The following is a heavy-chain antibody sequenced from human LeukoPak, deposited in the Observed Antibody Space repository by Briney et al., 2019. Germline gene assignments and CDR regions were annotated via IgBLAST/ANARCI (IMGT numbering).Heavy chain of an antibody. CDR1: GFTFSSYA. V-gene: IGHV3-23*01. J-gene: IGHJ4*02. CDR3: ASHLGIAAAGTPFDY. CDR2: ISGSGGST. Sequence: HTGGSLRLSCAASGFTFSSYAMSWVRQAPGKGLEWVSAISGSGGSTYYADSVKGRSTISRDNSKNTLYLQMNSLRAEDTAVYYCASHLGIAAAGTPFDYWGQGTLVTVSS. D-gene: IGHD6-13*01.